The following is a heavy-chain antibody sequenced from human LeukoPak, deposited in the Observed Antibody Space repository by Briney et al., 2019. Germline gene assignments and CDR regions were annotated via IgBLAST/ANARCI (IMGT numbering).Heavy chain of an antibody. CDR2: MNPNSGDT. J-gene: IGHJ4*02. D-gene: IGHD5-18*01. CDR1: GYTFTSYD. V-gene: IGHV1-8*01. CDR3: AKRGYSYGDFDS. Sequence: GASVKVSCKASGYTFTSYDINWVRQATGQGLEWMGWMNPNSGDTGYAQKFQDRVTMTRNTSISTAYMELSSLRSEDTAVYYCAKRGYSYGDFDSWGQGTLVTVSS.